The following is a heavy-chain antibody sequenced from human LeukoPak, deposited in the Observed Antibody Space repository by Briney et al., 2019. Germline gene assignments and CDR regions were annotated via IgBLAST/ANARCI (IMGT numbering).Heavy chain of an antibody. CDR3: ARHRYYYDSSGYYHHDAFDI. CDR2: INPNSGGT. CDR1: GYTFTGYY. D-gene: IGHD3-22*01. J-gene: IGHJ3*02. V-gene: IGHV1-2*04. Sequence: GASVKVSCKASGYTFTGYYMHWVRQAPGQGLEWMGWINPNSGGTNYAQKFQGWVTMTRDTSISTAYMELSRLRSDDTAVYYCARHRYYYDSSGYYHHDAFDIWGQGTMVTVSS.